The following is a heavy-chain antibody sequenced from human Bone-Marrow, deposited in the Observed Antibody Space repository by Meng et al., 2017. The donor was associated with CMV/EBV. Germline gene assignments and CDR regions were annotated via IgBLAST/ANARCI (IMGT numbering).Heavy chain of an antibody. D-gene: IGHD6-13*01. CDR2: IYSGGST. J-gene: IGHJ4*02. V-gene: IGHV3-66*02. CDR3: ARGSSWVDY. Sequence: GESLKISCAASGFTVGSNYMSWVRQAPGKGLEWVSVIYSGGSTYYADSVKGRFTISRDNSKNTLYLQMNSLRAEDTAVYYCARGSSWVDYWGQGTLVTVSS. CDR1: GFTVGSNY.